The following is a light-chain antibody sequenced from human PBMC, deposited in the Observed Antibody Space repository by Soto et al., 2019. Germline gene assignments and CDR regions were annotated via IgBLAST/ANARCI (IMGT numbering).Light chain of an antibody. Sequence: DIHMTQSPSTLSASVGDRVSITCRASQSISTSMAWYQQKPGKAPNLLIYRASSLQSGVPSRVSGSGSGTEFTLTISSLQPDDFATYYCQQYNTSSRTFGQGTKVDI. CDR3: QQYNTSSRT. CDR1: QSISTS. V-gene: IGKV1-5*03. CDR2: RAS. J-gene: IGKJ1*01.